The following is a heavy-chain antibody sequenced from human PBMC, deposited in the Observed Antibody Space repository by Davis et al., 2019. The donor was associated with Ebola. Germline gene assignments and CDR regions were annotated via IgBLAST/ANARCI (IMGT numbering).Heavy chain of an antibody. CDR2: INPHNGNT. Sequence: ASVKVSCKASGYTFTSYGITWVRQAPGQGLEWMGWINPHNGNTNYAQNVQGRVTMTTDTSTSTVYMEVGSLKSDDTAVYYCARAQFPTTSDHWGQGTLVTVSS. J-gene: IGHJ4*02. CDR1: GYTFTSYG. V-gene: IGHV1-18*04. CDR3: ARAQFPTTSDH. D-gene: IGHD1-1*01.